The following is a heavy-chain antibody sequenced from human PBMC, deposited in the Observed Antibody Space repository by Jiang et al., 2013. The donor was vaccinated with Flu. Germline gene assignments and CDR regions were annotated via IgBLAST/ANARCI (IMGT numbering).Heavy chain of an antibody. V-gene: IGHV1-69*02. J-gene: IGHJ3*02. Sequence: GAEVKKPGSSVKVSCKASGGTFSSYTISWVRQAPGQGLEWMGRIIPILGIANYAQKFQGRVTITADKSTSTAYMELSSLRSEDTAVYYCAIVPAVLAGAFDIWGQGTMVTVSS. D-gene: IGHD2-2*01. CDR1: GGTFSSYT. CDR3: AIVPAVLAGAFDI. CDR2: IIPILGIA.